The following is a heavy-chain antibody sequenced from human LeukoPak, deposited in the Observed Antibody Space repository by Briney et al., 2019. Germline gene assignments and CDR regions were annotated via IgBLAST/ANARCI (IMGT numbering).Heavy chain of an antibody. CDR3: ARQIVGATNWFDP. D-gene: IGHD1-26*01. J-gene: IGHJ5*02. Sequence: ASVKVSCKASGYTFTSYGIIWVRQAPGQGLEWMGWISANNGNTNYAQKLQGRVTMTTDTSTSTAYMELRTLTSDDTAVYYCARQIVGATNWFDPWGQGTLATVSS. CDR1: GYTFTSYG. CDR2: ISANNGNT. V-gene: IGHV1-18*01.